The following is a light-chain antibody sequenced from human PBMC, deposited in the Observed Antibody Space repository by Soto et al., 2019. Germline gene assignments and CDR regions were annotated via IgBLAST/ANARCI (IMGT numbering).Light chain of an antibody. Sequence: EIVMTQSPVTLSVSPGERATLSCRASQSVSSNLAWHQQKPGQAPRLLIYGASTRATGIPARFSGSGSGTVFTLTISSLQSEDFAVYYCQQYNNWPPTFGQGTKVEIK. V-gene: IGKV3-15*01. J-gene: IGKJ1*01. CDR1: QSVSSN. CDR3: QQYNNWPPT. CDR2: GAS.